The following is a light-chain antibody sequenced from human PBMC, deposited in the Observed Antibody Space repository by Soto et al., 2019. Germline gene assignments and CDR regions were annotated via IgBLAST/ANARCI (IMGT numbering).Light chain of an antibody. CDR2: DAS. CDR1: QSVSNY. CDR3: QQRSNWIT. Sequence: MAQPPATLSVSQGERATLSCRASQSVSNYFAWYQQKPGQAPRLLICDASTRATGIPARFSGSGSGTDFTLTISGLEPEDFAVYYCQQRSNWITFGQGTRLEIK. V-gene: IGKV3-11*01. J-gene: IGKJ5*01.